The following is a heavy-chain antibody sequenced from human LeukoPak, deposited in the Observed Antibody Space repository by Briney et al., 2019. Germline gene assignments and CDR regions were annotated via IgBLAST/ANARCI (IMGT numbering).Heavy chain of an antibody. CDR2: ISAYNGNT. D-gene: IGHD3-9*01. Sequence: ASVKVSCKASGYTFTSYGISWVRQAPGQGLEWMEWISAYNGNTNYAQKLQGRVTMTTDTSTSTAYMELRSLRSDDTAVYYCARAVYDILTFTYYYYYMDVWGKGTTVTVSS. J-gene: IGHJ6*03. V-gene: IGHV1-18*01. CDR3: ARAVYDILTFTYYYYYMDV. CDR1: GYTFTSYG.